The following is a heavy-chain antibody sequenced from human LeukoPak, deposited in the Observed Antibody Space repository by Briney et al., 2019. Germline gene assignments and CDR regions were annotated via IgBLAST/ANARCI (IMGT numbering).Heavy chain of an antibody. D-gene: IGHD1-26*01. J-gene: IGHJ4*02. CDR1: GGTFSSYA. CDR3: ARVLGGIVGATGLDY. CDR2: IIPIFGTA. Sequence: ASVKVSCKASGGTFSSYAISWVRQAPGQGLEWMGGIIPIFGTANYAQKFQGRVTITTDESTSTAYMELSSLRSEDTAVYYCARVLGGIVGATGLDYWGQGTLVTVSS. V-gene: IGHV1-69*05.